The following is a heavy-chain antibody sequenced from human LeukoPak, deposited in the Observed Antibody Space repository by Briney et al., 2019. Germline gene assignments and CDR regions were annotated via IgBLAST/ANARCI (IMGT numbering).Heavy chain of an antibody. CDR3: ARRPLYDSNGYYSS. CDR2: IYYSGST. Sequence: SETLSLTCTVSGGSISSSSYYWGWIRQPPGKGLEWIGSIYYSGSTYYNPSLKSRVTISVDTSKNQFSLKLSSVTAADTAVYYCARRPLYDSNGYYSSWGQGTLVTVSS. CDR1: GGSISSSSYY. D-gene: IGHD3-22*01. V-gene: IGHV4-39*01. J-gene: IGHJ5*02.